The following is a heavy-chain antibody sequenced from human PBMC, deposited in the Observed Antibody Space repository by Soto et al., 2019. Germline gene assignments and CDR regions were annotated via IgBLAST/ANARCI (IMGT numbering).Heavy chain of an antibody. Sequence: ASVKVSCKASGGTFSSYAISWVRQAPGQGLEWMGGIIPIFGTANYAQKFQGRVTITADESTSTAYMELSSLRSEDTAVYYCARQGDYSNGWFDPWGQGTLVTVSS. V-gene: IGHV1-69*13. CDR1: GGTFSSYA. CDR2: IIPIFGTA. J-gene: IGHJ5*02. CDR3: ARQGDYSNGWFDP. D-gene: IGHD4-4*01.